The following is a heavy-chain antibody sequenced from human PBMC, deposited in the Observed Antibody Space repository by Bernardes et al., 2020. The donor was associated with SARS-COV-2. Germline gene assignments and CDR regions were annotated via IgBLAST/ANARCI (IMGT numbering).Heavy chain of an antibody. V-gene: IGHV1-18*01. CDR1: GYTFTNYD. Sequence: ASVKVSCKTSGYTFTNYDISWVRQAPGQGLEWMGWIRAYNGDTHYPQKLQGRVTMTTDTSTRTANMELRSLRSDDTAVYYCARTNSGYYQFDYWGQRTLVTVSS. CDR2: IRAYNGDT. D-gene: IGHD3-22*01. CDR3: ARTNSGYYQFDY. J-gene: IGHJ4*02.